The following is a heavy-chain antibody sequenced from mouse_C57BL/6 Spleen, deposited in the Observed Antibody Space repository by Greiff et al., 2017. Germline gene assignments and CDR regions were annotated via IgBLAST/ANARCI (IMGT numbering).Heavy chain of an antibody. J-gene: IGHJ2*01. V-gene: IGHV1-85*01. CDR1: GYTFTSYD. CDR3: ARRVTTVVARYFDY. Sequence: VQRVESGPELVKPGASVKLSCKASGYTFTSYDINWVKQRPGQGLEWIGWIYPRDGSTKYNEKFKGKATLTVDTSSSTAYMELHSLTSEDSAVYFCARRVTTVVARYFDYWGQGTTLTVSS. D-gene: IGHD1-1*01. CDR2: IYPRDGST.